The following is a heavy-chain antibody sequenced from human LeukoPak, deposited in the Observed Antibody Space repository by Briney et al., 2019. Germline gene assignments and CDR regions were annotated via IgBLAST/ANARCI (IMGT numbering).Heavy chain of an antibody. J-gene: IGHJ4*02. CDR3: TTSLPHIVEVTTSDGGN. D-gene: IGHD2-21*02. CDR2: ISDGSTYI. CDR1: GFTFSSYA. V-gene: IGHV3-21*01. Sequence: GGSLRLSCAASGFTFSSYAMSWVRQAPGKGLEWVSSISDGSTYIYYADSVKGRFTISRDNAGNSLYLQMNSLRAEDTAVYYCTTSLPHIVEVTTSDGGNWGQGTLVTVSS.